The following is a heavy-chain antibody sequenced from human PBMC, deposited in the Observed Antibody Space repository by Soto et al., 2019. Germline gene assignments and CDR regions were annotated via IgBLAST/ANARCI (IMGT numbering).Heavy chain of an antibody. CDR2: SSGSGGST. CDR3: AKDLGGWSWAAYFDY. CDR1: GFTFSSYA. J-gene: IGHJ4*02. V-gene: IGHV3-23*01. Sequence: EVQLLESGGGLVQPGGSLRLSCAASGFTFSSYAMSWVRQAPGKGLEWVSASSGSGGSTYYADSVKGRFTISRDNSKNTLYLQMNSLRAEDTAVYYCAKDLGGWSWAAYFDYWGQGTLVTVSS. D-gene: IGHD6-19*01.